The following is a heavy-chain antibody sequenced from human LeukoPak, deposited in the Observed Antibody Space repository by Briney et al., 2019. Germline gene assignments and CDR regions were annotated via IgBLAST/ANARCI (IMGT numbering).Heavy chain of an antibody. V-gene: IGHV1-69*05. CDR2: SVPIFGTA. CDR3: ARGAGYLHLRAVYFDS. CDR1: GGSFRDYT. D-gene: IGHD5-24*01. Sequence: GSSVKVSCKTSGGSFRDYTISWVRQAPGQGLEWMGRSVPIFGTANYAHKFQGRVTLSTDESSSTAYMKLSSLRSEDTAIYYCARGAGYLHLRAVYFDSWGQGTLITVSS. J-gene: IGHJ4*02.